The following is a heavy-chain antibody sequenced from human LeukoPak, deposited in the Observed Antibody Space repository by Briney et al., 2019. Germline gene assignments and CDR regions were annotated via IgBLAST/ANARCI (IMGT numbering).Heavy chain of an antibody. J-gene: IGHJ4*02. D-gene: IGHD5-18*01. CDR2: IYSGGST. CDR3: ARGGGYSYGYFDY. V-gene: IGHV3-53*04. CDR1: GFTFSSNA. Sequence: PGGSLRLSCAASGFTFSSNAMNWVRQAPGKGLEWVSVIYSGGSTYYADSVKGRFTISRHNSKNTLYLQMNSLRAEDTAVYYCARGGGYSYGYFDYWGQGTLVTVSS.